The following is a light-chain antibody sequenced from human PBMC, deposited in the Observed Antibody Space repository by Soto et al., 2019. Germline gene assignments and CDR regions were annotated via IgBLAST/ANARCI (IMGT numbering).Light chain of an antibody. J-gene: IGKJ5*01. CDR1: QSISSY. Sequence: DIQMTQSPSSLSASVGDRVTITCRASQSISSYLNWYQQKPGKAPKPLIYAASSLQSGVPSRFSGSGFGTDFTLTISSLQPEDFATYYCQQSYSTPSTFGQGARLEIK. V-gene: IGKV1-39*01. CDR3: QQSYSTPST. CDR2: AAS.